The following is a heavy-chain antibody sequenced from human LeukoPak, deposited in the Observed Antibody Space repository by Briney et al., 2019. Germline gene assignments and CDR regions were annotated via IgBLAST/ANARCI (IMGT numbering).Heavy chain of an antibody. CDR3: ARLRSPVTILYCFDS. CDR2: FYCSGST. CDR1: GGSISSSSYC. D-gene: IGHD4-17*01. J-gene: IGHJ4*02. Sequence: SETLSLTCTVSGGSISSSSYCWGWIRQPPGKGLEWIGSFYCSGSTYYNPSLKSRVTISVDTSKNQFSLKLSSVTAADTAVYYCARLRSPVTILYCFDSWGQGTLVTVSS. V-gene: IGHV4-39*01.